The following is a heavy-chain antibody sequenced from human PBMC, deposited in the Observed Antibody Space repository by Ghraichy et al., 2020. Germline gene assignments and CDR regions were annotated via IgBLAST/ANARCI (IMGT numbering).Heavy chain of an antibody. CDR2: IYYSGST. V-gene: IGHV4-61*01. J-gene: IGHJ5*02. D-gene: IGHD3-22*01. CDR1: GGSVSSGSYY. Sequence: SETLSLTCTVSGGSVSSGSYYWSWIRHPPGKGLEWIGYIYYSGSTNYNPSLKSRVTISVDTSKNQFSLKLSSVTAADTAVYYCALYYYDSSGYSPWGQGTLVTVSS. CDR3: ALYYYDSSGYSP.